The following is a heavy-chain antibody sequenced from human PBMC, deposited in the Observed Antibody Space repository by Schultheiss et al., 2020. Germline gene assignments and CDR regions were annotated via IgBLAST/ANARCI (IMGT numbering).Heavy chain of an antibody. J-gene: IGHJ5*02. D-gene: IGHD4-11*01. CDR2: IYSGGST. V-gene: IGHV3-53*05. Sequence: GGSLRLSCAASGFTVSNNYMSWVRQAPGKGLEWVSVIYSGGSTYYADSVKGRFTISRDNSKNTLYLQMNSLRAEDTAVYYCARGGTTMTTLNWLDPWGQGTLVTVSS. CDR3: ARGGTTMTTLNWLDP. CDR1: GFTVSNNY.